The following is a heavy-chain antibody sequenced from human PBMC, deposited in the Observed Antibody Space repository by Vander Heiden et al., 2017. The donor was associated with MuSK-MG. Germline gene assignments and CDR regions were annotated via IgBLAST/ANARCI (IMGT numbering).Heavy chain of an antibody. J-gene: IGHJ4*01. Sequence: EVQLVESGGGLVQPGGSLRLSCAASGFTFSSYSMNWVRQAPGKGLEWVSYISSSSSTIYDADSVKGRFTISRDNAKNSLYLNMNSLRAEDTAVYYCARDLGGPYDYWGDGSLVALSS. V-gene: IGHV3-48*01. D-gene: IGHD3-10*01. CDR3: ARDLGGPYDY. CDR2: ISSSSSTI. CDR1: GFTFSSYS.